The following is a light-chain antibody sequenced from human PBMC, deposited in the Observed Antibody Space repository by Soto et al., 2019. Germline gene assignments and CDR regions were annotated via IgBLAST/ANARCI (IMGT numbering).Light chain of an antibody. CDR1: QSVSSY. V-gene: IGKV3-11*01. CDR3: QQRRKWPPRIT. CDR2: DAS. Sequence: EIVLTQSPATLSLSPGERATLSCRASQSVSSYLAWYQQKPGQAPRLLIYDASNRATGIPARFSGSGSGTDFSLTISSLEPEDFAVYYCQQRRKWPPRITFGQGRRPEIK. J-gene: IGKJ5*01.